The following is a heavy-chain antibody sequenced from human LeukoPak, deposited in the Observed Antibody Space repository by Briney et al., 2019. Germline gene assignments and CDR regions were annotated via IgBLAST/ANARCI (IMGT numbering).Heavy chain of an antibody. CDR3: AKDQLTVVRGVFDY. Sequence: PGGSLRLSCVASGFTFSSYAMNWVRQAPGKGLDWVSTISGRGSNTYYADSVKGRFTISRDNSNNTLYLQMNSVRAEDTAVYYCAKDQLTVVRGVFDYWGQGTLVTVSS. CDR2: ISGRGSNT. V-gene: IGHV3-23*01. J-gene: IGHJ4*02. D-gene: IGHD3-10*01. CDR1: GFTFSSYA.